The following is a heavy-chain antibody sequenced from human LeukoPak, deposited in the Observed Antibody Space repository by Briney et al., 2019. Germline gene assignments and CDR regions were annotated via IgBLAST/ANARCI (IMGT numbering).Heavy chain of an antibody. CDR1: GGTFSSYA. D-gene: IGHD3-10*01. CDR2: IIPIFGTA. Sequence: GASVKVSCKASGGTFSSYAISWVRQAPGQGLEWMGGIIPIFGTANYAQKFQGRVTITTDESTSTAYMELSSLRSEDTAVYYCARTSGSNGDYYYYMDVRGKGTTVTVSS. J-gene: IGHJ6*03. CDR3: ARTSGSNGDYYYYMDV. V-gene: IGHV1-69*05.